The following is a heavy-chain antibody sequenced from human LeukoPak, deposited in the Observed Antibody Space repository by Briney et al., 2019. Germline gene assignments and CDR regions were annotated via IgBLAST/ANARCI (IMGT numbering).Heavy chain of an antibody. D-gene: IGHD5-24*01. J-gene: IGHJ3*02. CDR2: ISYDGSNK. Sequence: PGGSLRLSCAASGFTFSSYAMHWVRQAPGKGLEWVAVISYDGSNKYYADSVKGRFTISRDNSKNTLYLQMNSLRAEDTAVYYCARDLGDGYNYWEYAFDIWGQGTMVTVSS. V-gene: IGHV3-30*04. CDR3: ARDLGDGYNYWEYAFDI. CDR1: GFTFSSYA.